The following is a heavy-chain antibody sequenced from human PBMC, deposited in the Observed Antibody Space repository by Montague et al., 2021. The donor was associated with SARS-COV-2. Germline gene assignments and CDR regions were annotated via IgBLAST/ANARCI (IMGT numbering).Heavy chain of an antibody. V-gene: IGHV4-59*08. D-gene: IGHD6-13*01. CDR1: GGSISSYY. CDR2: IYYSGST. CDR3: ARHSRRISSSWSEGYFDY. J-gene: IGHJ4*02. Sequence: SETLSLTCTVSGGSISSYYWSWIRQPPGKGLEWIGYIYYSGSTNYNPSLKSRVTISVDTSKNQFSLKLGSVTAADTAVYYCARHSRRISSSWSEGYFDYWGQGTRVTVSS.